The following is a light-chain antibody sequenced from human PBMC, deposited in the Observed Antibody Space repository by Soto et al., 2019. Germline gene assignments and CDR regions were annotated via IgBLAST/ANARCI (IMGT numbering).Light chain of an antibody. V-gene: IGKV1D-12*01. CDR3: LQTSSFPYT. CDR1: QGVGTW. CDR2: CV. J-gene: IGKJ2*01. Sequence: DIQMTQSPSSVSASLGDRVTITCRASQGVGTWLAWYQQKTRESPQPPDLCCVQFAQWGPSRFSGSGSETEFTLTINSLQPEDFATYYCLQTSSFPYTFGQGTKLEIK.